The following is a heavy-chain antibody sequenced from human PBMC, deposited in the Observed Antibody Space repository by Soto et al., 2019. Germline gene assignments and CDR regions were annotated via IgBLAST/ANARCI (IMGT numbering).Heavy chain of an antibody. V-gene: IGHV4-59*01. CDR2: IYYSGST. CDR3: ARVGQQLTFNWFDP. D-gene: IGHD6-13*01. J-gene: IGHJ5*02. CDR1: GDSISSSY. Sequence: SETLSLTCTVSGDSISSSYWSWIRQPPGKGLEWIGYIYYSGSTNYNPSLKSRVTISVDTSKNQFSLKLTSVTAADTAVYYCARVGQQLTFNWFDPWGQGTLVTVS.